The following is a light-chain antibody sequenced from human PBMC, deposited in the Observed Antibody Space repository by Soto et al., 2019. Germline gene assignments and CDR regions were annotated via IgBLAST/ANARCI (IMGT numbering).Light chain of an antibody. J-gene: IGKJ1*01. Sequence: EIVLTQSPGTLSLSPGERATLSCRASQSVSSSYLGWYQQKPGQAPRLLIHGSFSRATGIPDRFSGSGAEADFTLIISRLEPEDFAVYYCQHYGSSWTFGQGTKVEIK. CDR2: GSF. V-gene: IGKV3-20*01. CDR3: QHYGSSWT. CDR1: QSVSSSY.